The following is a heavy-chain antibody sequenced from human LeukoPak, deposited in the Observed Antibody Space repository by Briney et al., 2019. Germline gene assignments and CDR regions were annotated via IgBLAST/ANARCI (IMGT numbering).Heavy chain of an antibody. D-gene: IGHD1-26*01. V-gene: IGHV4-59*08. Sequence: SETLSLTCSVSGGSISSYLWSWFRQPPGKGLEWIGYISYSGSTNYNPSLKSRITISLDTSKNQFSLKLSSVTAADTAVYYCARRRERRRTDRFDYFYYWGQGALVAVSS. CDR1: GGSISSYL. J-gene: IGHJ4*02. CDR2: ISYSGST. CDR3: ARRRERRRTDRFDYFYY.